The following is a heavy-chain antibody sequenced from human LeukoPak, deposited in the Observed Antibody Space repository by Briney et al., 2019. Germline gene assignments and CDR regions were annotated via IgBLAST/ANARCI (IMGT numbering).Heavy chain of an antibody. CDR2: IIPIFGTA. Sequence: ASVKVSCKASGGTFSSYAISWVRQAPGQGLEWMGGIIPIFGTANYAQKFQGRVTITADESTSTAYMELSSLRSEDTAVYYCARVGVLGETGMTRYYYGMDVWGQGTTVTVSS. CDR3: ARVGVLGETGMTRYYYGMDV. V-gene: IGHV1-69*13. D-gene: IGHD3-16*01. CDR1: GGTFSSYA. J-gene: IGHJ6*02.